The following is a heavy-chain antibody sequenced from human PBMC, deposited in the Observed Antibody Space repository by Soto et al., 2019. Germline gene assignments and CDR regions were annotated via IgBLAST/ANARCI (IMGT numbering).Heavy chain of an antibody. CDR2: ISPSSSSI. CDR1: GFIFSSYS. CDR3: ARFYYDSSGYLPSPYYYYYGMDV. D-gene: IGHD3-22*01. J-gene: IGHJ6*02. Sequence: PGGSLRLSCAASGFIFSSYSMNWVRQTPGKGLEWISYISPSSSSIYYADSLKGRFTISRDNAKNSLYLQMNSLRAEDTAVYYCARFYYDSSGYLPSPYYYYYGMDVWGQGTTVTVSS. V-gene: IGHV3-48*04.